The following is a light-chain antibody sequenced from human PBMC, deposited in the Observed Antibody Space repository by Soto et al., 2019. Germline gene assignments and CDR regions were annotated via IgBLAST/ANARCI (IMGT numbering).Light chain of an antibody. CDR2: WAS. CDR1: QSVFHNSNSKNY. J-gene: IGKJ2*01. V-gene: IGKV4-1*01. Sequence: DIVMTQSPDSLAVSLGDGATINCESSQSVFHNSNSKNYVAWYQQKPGQPPKLLIYWASTRESGVPDRFSGSGSGTHFTLTISSLQAADVAVYYCQQYYSIPYTFGQGTKLEI. CDR3: QQYYSIPYT.